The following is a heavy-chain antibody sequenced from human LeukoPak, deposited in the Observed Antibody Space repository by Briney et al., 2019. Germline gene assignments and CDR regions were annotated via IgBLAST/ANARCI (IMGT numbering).Heavy chain of an antibody. Sequence: GGSLRLSCAASGFTFSSYSMNWVRQAPGKGLEWVSSISSSSSYIYYADSVKGRFTISRDNAKNSLYLQMNSLRAEDTAVYYCAREALYSGYSFDYWGQGTLVTVSS. J-gene: IGHJ4*02. CDR3: AREALYSGYSFDY. CDR2: ISSSSSYI. V-gene: IGHV3-21*01. D-gene: IGHD5-12*01. CDR1: GFTFSSYS.